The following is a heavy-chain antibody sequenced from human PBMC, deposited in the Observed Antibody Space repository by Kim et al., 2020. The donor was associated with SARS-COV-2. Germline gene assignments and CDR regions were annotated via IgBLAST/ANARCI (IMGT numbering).Heavy chain of an antibody. J-gene: IGHJ4*02. D-gene: IGHD6-19*01. Sequence: TAYAASVKGRFTISRDESKNTAYLQMNSLKTEDTAVYYCTSLGVAGYFDYWGQGTLVTVSS. CDR2: T. V-gene: IGHV3-73*01. CDR3: TSLGVAGYFDY.